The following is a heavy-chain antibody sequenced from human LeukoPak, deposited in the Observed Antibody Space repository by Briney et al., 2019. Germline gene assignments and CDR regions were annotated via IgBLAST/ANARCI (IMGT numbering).Heavy chain of an antibody. CDR2: ITWTDDTA. CDR1: GFTFDDHA. CDR3: GKGAGVGAIDS. Sequence: PGGSLRLSCAASGFTFDDHAMHWVRQAPGKGLEWVSLITWTDDTAYYVDSVKGRFTISRDNSKDSLYLQMNSLRTEDTALFYCGKGAGVGAIDSWGRGTLVTVSS. J-gene: IGHJ4*02. V-gene: IGHV3-43D*03. D-gene: IGHD1-26*01.